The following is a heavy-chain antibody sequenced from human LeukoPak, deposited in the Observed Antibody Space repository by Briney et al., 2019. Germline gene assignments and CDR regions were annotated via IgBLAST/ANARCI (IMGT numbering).Heavy chain of an antibody. J-gene: IGHJ4*02. CDR2: MNPNSGNT. V-gene: IGHV1-8*01. D-gene: IGHD3-22*01. CDR3: ARVAYYYDSSGYYSHFDY. CDR1: GYTFTSYD. Sequence: ASVKVSRKASGYTFTSYDINWVRQATGQGLEWMGWMNPNSGNTGYAQKFQGRVTMTRNTSISTAYMELSSLRSEDTAVYYCARVAYYYDSSGYYSHFDYWGQGTLVTVPS.